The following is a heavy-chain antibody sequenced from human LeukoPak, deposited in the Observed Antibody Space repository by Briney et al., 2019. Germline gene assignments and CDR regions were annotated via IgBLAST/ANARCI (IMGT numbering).Heavy chain of an antibody. D-gene: IGHD1-26*01. CDR3: ARVFISGSYRDGFDI. J-gene: IGHJ3*02. CDR2: ISAYNGNT. Sequence: GASVKVSCKASGYTFTGYYMHWVRQAPGQGLEWMGWISAYNGNTNYAQKLQGRVTMTTDTSTSTAYMELRSLRSDDTAVYYCARVFISGSYRDGFDIWGQGTMVTVSS. CDR1: GYTFTGYY. V-gene: IGHV1-18*04.